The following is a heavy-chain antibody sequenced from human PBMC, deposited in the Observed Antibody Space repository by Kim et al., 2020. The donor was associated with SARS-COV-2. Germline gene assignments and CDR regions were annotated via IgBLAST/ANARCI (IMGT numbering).Heavy chain of an antibody. CDR1: GGTFSSYA. J-gene: IGHJ4*02. D-gene: IGHD6-13*01. V-gene: IGHV1-69*04. CDR3: ARQGFNSSRGGYFDY. Sequence: SVKVSCKASGGTFSSYAISWVRQAPGQGLEWMGRIIPILGIANYAQKFQGRVTITADKSTSTAYMELSSLRSEDTAVYYCARQGFNSSRGGYFDYLGQGTLVTVSS. CDR2: IIPILGIA.